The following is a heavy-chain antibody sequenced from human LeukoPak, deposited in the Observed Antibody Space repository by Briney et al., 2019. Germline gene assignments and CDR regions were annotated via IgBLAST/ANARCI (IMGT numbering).Heavy chain of an antibody. CDR1: GFTFDDYG. Sequence: GGSLRLSCAASGFTFDDYGMSWVRQAPGKGVEWVSVINCNVGSTAYADSVKGRFTISRDNAKNSLYLQMNSLRAEDTALYYCARGGYSGSYYEDFDYWGQGTLVTVSS. V-gene: IGHV3-20*04. J-gene: IGHJ4*02. CDR3: ARGGYSGSYYEDFDY. D-gene: IGHD1-26*01. CDR2: INCNVGST.